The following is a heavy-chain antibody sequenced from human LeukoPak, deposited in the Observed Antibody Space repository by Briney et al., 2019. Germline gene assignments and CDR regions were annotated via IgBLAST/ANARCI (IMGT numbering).Heavy chain of an antibody. CDR2: MNPNSGNT. J-gene: IGHJ6*03. V-gene: IGHV1-8*01. D-gene: IGHD2-2*03. CDR1: GYTFTSYD. Sequence: ASVKVSCKASGYTFTSYDINWVRQATGQGLEWMGWMNPNSGNTGYAQKSQGRVTMTRNTSISTAYMELSSLRSEDTAVYYCARGLPGYCSSTSCSYMGTYYYYYTDVWGKGTTVTVSS. CDR3: ARGLPGYCSSTSCSYMGTYYYYYTDV.